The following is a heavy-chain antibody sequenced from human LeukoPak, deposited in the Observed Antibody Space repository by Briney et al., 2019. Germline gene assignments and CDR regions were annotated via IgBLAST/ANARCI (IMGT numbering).Heavy chain of an antibody. V-gene: IGHV1-2*02. CDR3: ARDLYDYDFRRFDP. J-gene: IGHJ5*02. CDR1: GYTFTGYY. Sequence: ASVKVSCKASGYTFTGYYMHWVRQAPGQGLEWMGWINPNSGGTKYAQKFQGRVTMTRDTSISTAYMELSRLRSDDTAVYYCARDLYDYDFRRFDPWGQGTLVTVSS. D-gene: IGHD3-22*01. CDR2: INPNSGGT.